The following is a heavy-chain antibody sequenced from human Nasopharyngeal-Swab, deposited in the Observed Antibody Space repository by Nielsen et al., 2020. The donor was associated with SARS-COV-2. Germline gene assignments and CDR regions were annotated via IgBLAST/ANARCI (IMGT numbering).Heavy chain of an antibody. CDR2: IKSKTGGGTT. CDR1: GFTFSNAW. D-gene: IGHD5-18*01. CDR3: AKDWGLWLQAYYFDY. Sequence: GGSLRLSCAASGFTFSNAWMSWVRQAPGKGLERVGRIKSKTGGGTTDYAAPVKGRFTISRDDSKNTLYLQMNSLKTEDTAVYYCAKDWGLWLQAYYFDYWGQGTLVTVSS. V-gene: IGHV3-15*01. J-gene: IGHJ4*02.